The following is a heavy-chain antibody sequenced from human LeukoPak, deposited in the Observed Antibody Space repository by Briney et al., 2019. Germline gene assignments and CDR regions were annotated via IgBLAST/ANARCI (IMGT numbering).Heavy chain of an antibody. D-gene: IGHD1-26*01. J-gene: IGHJ4*02. CDR2: ISGSGGST. CDR3: AKARGELLRRYYFDY. V-gene: IGHV3-23*01. Sequence: GGSLRLSCAASGFTFSSYAMSWVRQAPGKGLEWVSAISGSGGSTYYADSVKGRFTISRDNSKNTLYLQMNSLRAEDTAVYYCAKARGELLRRYYFDYWGQGTLVTVSS. CDR1: GFTFSSYA.